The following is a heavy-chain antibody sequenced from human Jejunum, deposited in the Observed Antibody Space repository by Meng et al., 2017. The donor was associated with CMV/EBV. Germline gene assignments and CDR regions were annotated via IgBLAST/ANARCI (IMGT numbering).Heavy chain of an antibody. CDR2: INSDGSST. Sequence: SCEAAGFTFSSYWMHWVRQAPGKGLVWVSRINSDGSSTNYADSVKGRFTISRDNAKNTLYLQMNSLRAEDTAVYYCARDQGGSSRGVDYWGQGTLVTVS. D-gene: IGHD1-26*01. CDR3: ARDQGGSSRGVDY. CDR1: GFTFSSYW. V-gene: IGHV3-74*01. J-gene: IGHJ4*02.